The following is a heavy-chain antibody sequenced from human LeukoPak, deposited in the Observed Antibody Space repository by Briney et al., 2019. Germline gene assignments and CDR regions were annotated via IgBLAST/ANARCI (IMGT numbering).Heavy chain of an antibody. CDR3: ASRKKGMATAGFDY. CDR1: GYSFTSYW. D-gene: IGHD5-24*01. J-gene: IGHJ4*02. Sequence: GESLKIFCKGSGYSFTSYWSGWVRQMPGKGLEWMGIIYPGDSDTRYSPSFQGQVTISAEKSISTAYLQWSSLKASDTPLYYCASRKKGMATAGFDYWGQGTLVTVSS. V-gene: IGHV5-51*03. CDR2: IYPGDSDT.